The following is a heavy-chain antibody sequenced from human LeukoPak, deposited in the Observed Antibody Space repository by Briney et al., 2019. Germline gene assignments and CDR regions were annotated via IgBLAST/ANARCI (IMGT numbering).Heavy chain of an antibody. CDR3: ARQNTPHGNFDY. CDR2: IGVAANT. CDR1: GFTFSNYG. V-gene: IGHV3-13*01. Sequence: PGGSLRLSCAASGFTFSNYGMHWVRQATGKGLEWVSAIGVAANTFYSGSVKGRFTISRENAKNSLYLLMSSLRAEDTAMYYCARQNTPHGNFDYWGQGTLVTVSS. D-gene: IGHD1-26*01. J-gene: IGHJ4*02.